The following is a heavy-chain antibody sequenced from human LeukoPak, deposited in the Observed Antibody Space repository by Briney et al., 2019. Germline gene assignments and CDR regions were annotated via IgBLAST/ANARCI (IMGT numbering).Heavy chain of an antibody. Sequence: SETLSLTCTVSGDSISSYYWSWIRQPPGKGLEWIGYIYYSGSTNYNPSLKSRVTISLDTSKNQFSLKLSSVTAADTAVYYCARDRGDYDSSGYYGYFDYWGQGALVTVSS. CDR3: ARDRGDYDSSGYYGYFDY. D-gene: IGHD3-22*01. CDR1: GDSISSYY. CDR2: IYYSGST. V-gene: IGHV4-59*01. J-gene: IGHJ4*02.